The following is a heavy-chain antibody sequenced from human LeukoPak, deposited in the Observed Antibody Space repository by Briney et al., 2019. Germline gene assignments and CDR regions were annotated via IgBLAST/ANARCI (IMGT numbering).Heavy chain of an antibody. J-gene: IGHJ4*02. CDR2: ISWNSGSI. V-gene: IGHV3-9*01. D-gene: IGHD3-22*01. Sequence: LPGGSLRLSCAASGFTFSSYTMNWVRQAPGKGLEWVSGISWNSGSIGYADSVKGRFTISRDNAKNSLYLQMNSLRAEDTALYYCAKDQVSSGPWGNFDYWGQGTLVTVSS. CDR1: GFTFSSYT. CDR3: AKDQVSSGPWGNFDY.